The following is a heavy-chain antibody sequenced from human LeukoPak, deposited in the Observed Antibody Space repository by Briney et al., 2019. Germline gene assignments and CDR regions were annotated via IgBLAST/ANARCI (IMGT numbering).Heavy chain of an antibody. D-gene: IGHD6-6*01. CDR2: FDPEDGET. CDR1: GYTLTELS. V-gene: IGHV1-24*01. Sequence: ASVKVSCKVSGYTLTELSMHWVRQAPGEGLEWMGGFDPEDGETIYAQKFQGRVTMTEDTSTDTAYMELSSLRSEDTAVYYCATGFYGSSSFAYWGQGTLVTVSS. J-gene: IGHJ4*02. CDR3: ATGFYGSSSFAY.